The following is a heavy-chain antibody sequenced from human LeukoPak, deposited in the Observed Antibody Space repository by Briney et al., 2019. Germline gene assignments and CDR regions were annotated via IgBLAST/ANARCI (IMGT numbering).Heavy chain of an antibody. CDR2: IYYSGST. J-gene: IGHJ4*02. CDR3: ARAHSSSFDY. D-gene: IGHD6-19*01. Sequence: SETLSLTCTVSGGSISSYYWSWIRQPPGKGLEWIGYIYYSGSTNYNPSLKSRVTISVDTSKNQFSLKLSSVTAADTAVYYCARAHSSSFDYWGQGTLVTVSS. V-gene: IGHV4-59*08. CDR1: GGSISSYY.